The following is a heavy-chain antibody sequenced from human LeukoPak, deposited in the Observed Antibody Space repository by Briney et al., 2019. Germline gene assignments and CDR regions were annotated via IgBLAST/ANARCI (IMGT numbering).Heavy chain of an antibody. D-gene: IGHD3-22*01. V-gene: IGHV3-48*04. J-gene: IGHJ4*02. Sequence: GGSLRLSCAASGFTFSSYSMNWVRQAPGKGLEWVSYISSSSSNIYYADSVKGRFTISRDNAKNSLYLQMNSLRAEDTAVYYCARGSGYYSYYFDYWGQGTLVTVSS. CDR1: GFTFSSYS. CDR2: ISSSSSNI. CDR3: ARGSGYYSYYFDY.